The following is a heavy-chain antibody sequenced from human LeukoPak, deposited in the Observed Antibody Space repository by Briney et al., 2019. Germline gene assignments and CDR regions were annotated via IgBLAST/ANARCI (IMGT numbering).Heavy chain of an antibody. CDR1: GYAFTGYY. CDR3: ARVRIAAAGMPGNWFDP. CDR2: INPNSGGT. J-gene: IGHJ5*02. D-gene: IGHD6-13*01. V-gene: IGHV1-2*02. Sequence: ASMKVSCKASGYAFTGYYMHWVRQAPGQGLEWMGWINPNSGGTNYAQKFQGRVTMTRDTSISTAYMELSRLRSDDTAVYYCARVRIAAAGMPGNWFDPWGQGTLVTVSS.